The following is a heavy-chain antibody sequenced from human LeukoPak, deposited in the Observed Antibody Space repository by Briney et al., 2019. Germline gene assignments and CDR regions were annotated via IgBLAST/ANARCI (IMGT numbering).Heavy chain of an antibody. V-gene: IGHV4-31*03. CDR3: ARDYGNNWFDP. D-gene: IGHD4-17*01. CDR1: GGSISSGDYC. Sequence: SETLSLTCTVSGGSISSGDYCWSWIRQHPGKGLEWIGYIYYSGDTYYNPSLRSRVSISVDTSKNQFSLKLSSVTAADTAMYYCARDYGNNWFDPWGQGTLVTVSA. J-gene: IGHJ5*02. CDR2: IYYSGDT.